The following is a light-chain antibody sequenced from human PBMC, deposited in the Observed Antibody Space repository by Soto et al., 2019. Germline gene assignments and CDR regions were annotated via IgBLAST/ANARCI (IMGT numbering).Light chain of an antibody. Sequence: DIQITQSPSTLSASVGDRVTITCRASEFISKWLAWYQQKPGTAPKLLIYQASSLEIGVPSRFSGSGSGTEFTLTITSLQPDDFATYSCQHYNSYLETFGQGTKVEIK. CDR3: QHYNSYLET. CDR1: EFISKW. J-gene: IGKJ1*01. CDR2: QAS. V-gene: IGKV1-5*03.